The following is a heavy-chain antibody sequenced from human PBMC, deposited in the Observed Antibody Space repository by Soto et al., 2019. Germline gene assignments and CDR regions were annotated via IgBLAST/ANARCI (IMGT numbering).Heavy chain of an antibody. CDR2: IYHSGST. J-gene: IGHJ6*02. Sequence: QVQLQESGPGLVKPSGTLSLTCAVSGGSISSSNWWSWVRQPPGKGLEWIGEIYHSGSTNYNPSLKSRVTIAVDKSKNQFSRKLSSVTAADTAVYYCARSPDSSGYYPRRYYYGMDVWGQGTTVTVSS. CDR3: ARSPDSSGYYPRRYYYGMDV. CDR1: GGSISSSNW. V-gene: IGHV4-4*02. D-gene: IGHD3-22*01.